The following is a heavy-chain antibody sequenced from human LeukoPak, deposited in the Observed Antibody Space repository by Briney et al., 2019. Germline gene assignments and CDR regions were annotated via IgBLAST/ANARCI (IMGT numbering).Heavy chain of an antibody. CDR3: ARALNRHIGAFEY. CDR2: IYADFDNT. V-gene: IGHV3-53*01. D-gene: IGHD4/OR15-4a*01. Sequence: PGGSLRLSCAVSGFTVSGDYMSWLRQAPGRGVEWVSVIYADFDNTDYADSVRGRFTISRDSSKNTLYLHMNSLRVEDTATYFCARALNRHIGAFEYWGQGALVTVST. CDR1: GFTVSGDY. J-gene: IGHJ4*02.